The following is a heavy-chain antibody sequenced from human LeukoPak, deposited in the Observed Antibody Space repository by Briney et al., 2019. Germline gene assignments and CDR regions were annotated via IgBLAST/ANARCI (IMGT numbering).Heavy chain of an antibody. V-gene: IGHV3-33*01. CDR1: GFTFSSYG. D-gene: IGHD3-16*02. Sequence: GGSLRLSCAAAGFTFSSYGMRWVRQAPGKGLEWVAVIWYDGRNKYYADSVKGRFTISRDNSKNTLYLQMDRLRAEGTAVDYCARGGYDYVWGSYRRRPLDYWGQGTLVTVSS. CDR3: ARGGYDYVWGSYRRRPLDY. J-gene: IGHJ4*02. CDR2: IWYDGRNK.